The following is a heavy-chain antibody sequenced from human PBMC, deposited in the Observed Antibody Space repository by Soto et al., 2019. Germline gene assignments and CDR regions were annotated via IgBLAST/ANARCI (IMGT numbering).Heavy chain of an antibody. CDR2: ISAYNGNT. CDR1: GYTFSSFD. D-gene: IGHD3-22*01. CDR3: ARHDSSGYYYYFDY. Sequence: GASVKVSCKAAGYTFSSFDIIWVRQATGQGLEWMGWISAYNGNTNYAQKLQGRVTMTTDTSTSTAYMELRSLRSDDTAVYYCARHDSSGYYYYFDYWGQGTLVTVSS. J-gene: IGHJ4*02. V-gene: IGHV1-18*04.